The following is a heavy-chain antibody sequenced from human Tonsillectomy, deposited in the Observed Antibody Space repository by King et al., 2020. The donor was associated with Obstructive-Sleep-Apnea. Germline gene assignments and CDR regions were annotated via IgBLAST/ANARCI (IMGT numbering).Heavy chain of an antibody. J-gene: IGHJ2*01. Sequence: LQESGPELVKPSETLSLTCSVSGDSISITSYYWGWIRQPPGKGPEWIGTVQYSGSTYYKPSLKSRLTISVDTSKNQFSLKLTPVTAADTSVYYCARTISTTVADWYFDLWGRGTMVTVSS. V-gene: IGHV4-39*07. CDR1: GDSISITSYY. D-gene: IGHD4-23*01. CDR2: VQYSGST. CDR3: ARTISTTVADWYFDL.